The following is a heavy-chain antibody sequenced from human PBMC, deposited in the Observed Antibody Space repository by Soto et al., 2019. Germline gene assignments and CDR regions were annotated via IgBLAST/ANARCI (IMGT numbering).Heavy chain of an antibody. V-gene: IGHV4-61*08. CDR1: GGSASSGDYY. D-gene: IGHD5-18*01. CDR3: ARIPVDTYMINWFDP. J-gene: IGHJ5*02. Sequence: SETLSLTCTVSGGSASSGDYYWSWIRQPPGKGLEWIGYIYYSGSTNYNPSLKSRVSISLDTSKNQFSLRLTSVTAADTAVYYCARIPVDTYMINWFDPWGQGTLVTVSS. CDR2: IYYSGST.